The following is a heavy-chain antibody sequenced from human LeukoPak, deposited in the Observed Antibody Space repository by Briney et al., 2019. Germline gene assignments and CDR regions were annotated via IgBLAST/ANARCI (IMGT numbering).Heavy chain of an antibody. D-gene: IGHD1-26*01. V-gene: IGHV3-30*02. CDR3: AKSLKPATKFYYYFMDV. CDR2: IQYDSSNE. Sequence: GGSLRVSCEASGFSFSTYGMHWVRQAPGRGLEWVAFIQYDSSNEYHAESVKGRFTITRDNSKNTVYMEMTSLRSDDTAMYYCAKSLKPATKFYYYFMDVWGKGTTVTISS. J-gene: IGHJ6*04. CDR1: GFSFSTYG.